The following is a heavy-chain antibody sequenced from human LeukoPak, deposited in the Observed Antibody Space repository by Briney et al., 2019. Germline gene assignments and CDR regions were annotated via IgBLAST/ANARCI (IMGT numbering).Heavy chain of an antibody. CDR3: ARGRLTLRY. V-gene: IGHV4-34*01. CDR1: GGSFSGYY. J-gene: IGHJ4*02. CDR2: INHSGST. Sequence: PSETLSLTCAVYGGSFSGYYWSWIRQPPGKGLEWIGEINHSGSTNYNPSLKSRVTISVDTSKNQFSLKLSSVTAADTAVYYCARGRLTLRYWGQGTLVTVSS.